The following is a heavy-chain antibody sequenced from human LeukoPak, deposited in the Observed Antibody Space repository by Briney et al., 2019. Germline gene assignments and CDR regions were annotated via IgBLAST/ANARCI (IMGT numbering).Heavy chain of an antibody. CDR2: ISGSGGST. V-gene: IGHV3-23*01. CDR1: GFTFSSYT. D-gene: IGHD3-9*01. Sequence: GGSLRLSCAASGFTFSSYTMTWVRQAPGKGLEWLSAISGSGGSTYYADSVKGRFTISRDNSKNTLYLQMNSLRAEDTAVYYCAKGFDWLPEHDAFDIWGQGTMVTVSS. J-gene: IGHJ3*02. CDR3: AKGFDWLPEHDAFDI.